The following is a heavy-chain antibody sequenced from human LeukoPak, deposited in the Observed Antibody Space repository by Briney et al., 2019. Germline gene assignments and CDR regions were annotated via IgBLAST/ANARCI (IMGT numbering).Heavy chain of an antibody. Sequence: GGSLRLSCAASGFTFSSYSMNWVRQAPGKGLEWVSSISSSSSYIYYADPVKGRFTISRDNAKNSLYLQMDSLRAEDTAIYYCARDPLPGDNWGQGTLVTVSS. D-gene: IGHD1-14*01. V-gene: IGHV3-21*04. CDR3: ARDPLPGDN. CDR2: ISSSSSYI. J-gene: IGHJ4*02. CDR1: GFTFSSYS.